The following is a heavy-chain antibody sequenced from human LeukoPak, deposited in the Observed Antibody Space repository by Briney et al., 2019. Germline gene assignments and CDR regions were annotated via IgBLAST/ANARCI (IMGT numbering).Heavy chain of an antibody. J-gene: IGHJ3*02. Sequence: GGSLRLSCAASGLTFSSYSMNWVRQAPGKGLEWVSSISSSSSYIYYADSVKGRFTISRDNAKNSLYLQMNSLRAEDTAVYYCARDQHYYDSSGPSDAFDIWGQGTMVTVSS. CDR1: GLTFSSYS. CDR2: ISSSSSYI. D-gene: IGHD3-22*01. V-gene: IGHV3-21*01. CDR3: ARDQHYYDSSGPSDAFDI.